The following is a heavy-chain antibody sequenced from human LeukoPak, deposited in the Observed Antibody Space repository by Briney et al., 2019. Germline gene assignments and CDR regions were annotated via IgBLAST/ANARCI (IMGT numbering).Heavy chain of an antibody. J-gene: IGHJ4*02. CDR1: GFTFSSYS. Sequence: SGGSLRLSCAASGFTFSSYSMNWVRQAPGKGLEWVSSISSSSSYIYYADSVKGRFTISRDNAKNSLYLQMNSLSAEDTAVYYCARVPCSSTSCYIDYWGQGTLVTVSS. CDR2: ISSSSSYI. D-gene: IGHD2-2*02. V-gene: IGHV3-21*01. CDR3: ARVPCSSTSCYIDY.